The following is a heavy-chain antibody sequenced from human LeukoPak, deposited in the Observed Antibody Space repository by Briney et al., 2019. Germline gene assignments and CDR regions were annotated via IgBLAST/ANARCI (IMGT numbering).Heavy chain of an antibody. CDR1: EFTVSNFG. CDR3: AKGGGGYLDY. CDR2: ISGSGDTT. Sequence: GGSLRLSCAASEFTVSNFGMTWDRQAPGKGLKWVSTISGSGDTTYYPNSVKGGFTLSRDNSKNTLYLQMNSLRAEDTAVYYCAKGGGGYLDYWGQGALVTVSS. J-gene: IGHJ4*02. D-gene: IGHD2-2*01. V-gene: IGHV3-23*01.